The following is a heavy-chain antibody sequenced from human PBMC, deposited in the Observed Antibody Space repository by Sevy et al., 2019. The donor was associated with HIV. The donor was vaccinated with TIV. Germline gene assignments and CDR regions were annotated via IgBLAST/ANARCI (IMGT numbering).Heavy chain of an antibody. CDR1: GFTFSSYA. J-gene: IGHJ4*02. CDR3: ARVPSPGGSYYTDY. Sequence: GGSLRLSCAASGFTFSSYAMHWVRQAPGKGLEWVAVISFDGSNKYYADSVNGRFTISRDNSKNTLYLQMNSLRAEDTAVYYCARVPSPGGSYYTDYWGQGTLVTVSS. CDR2: ISFDGSNK. V-gene: IGHV3-30-3*01. D-gene: IGHD1-26*01.